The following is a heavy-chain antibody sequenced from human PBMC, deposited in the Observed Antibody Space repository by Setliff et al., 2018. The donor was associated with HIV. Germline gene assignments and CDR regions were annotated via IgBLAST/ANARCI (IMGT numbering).Heavy chain of an antibody. CDR2: VNPNSGGT. Sequence: ASVKVSCKASGYTFTGYDMHWVRQAPGQGLEWMGWVNPNSGGTNYAQKFQGRVTMTRDTSISTAYMELSRLRSDDTAVYYCARDLTGDLFFDYWGQGTLVTGLL. CDR1: GYTFTGYD. V-gene: IGHV1-2*02. CDR3: ARDLTGDLFFDY. J-gene: IGHJ4*02. D-gene: IGHD3-9*01.